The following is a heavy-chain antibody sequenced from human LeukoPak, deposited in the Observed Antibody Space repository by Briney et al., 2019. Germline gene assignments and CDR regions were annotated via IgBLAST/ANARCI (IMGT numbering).Heavy chain of an antibody. J-gene: IGHJ3*02. V-gene: IGHV3-21*04. Sequence: GGSLRLSCTASGFTFSKYHMNWVRQAPGKGLEWVSSISSSCVYIHYADSVKGRFTISRDNGKNSLYLQMSSLTAEDTALFYCARDDLRDGAFDIWGQGTMVTVSS. CDR2: ISSSCVYI. CDR3: ARDDLRDGAFDI. CDR1: GFTFSKYH.